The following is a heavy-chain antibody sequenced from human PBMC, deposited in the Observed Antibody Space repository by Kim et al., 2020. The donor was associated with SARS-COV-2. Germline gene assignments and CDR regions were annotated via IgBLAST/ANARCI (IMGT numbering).Heavy chain of an antibody. CDR2: IYYSGST. V-gene: IGHV4-39*01. CDR3: ARHRYYYVSGSSGFLGRSNWFDP. J-gene: IGHJ5*02. CDR1: GGSISSSSYY. D-gene: IGHD3-10*01. Sequence: SETLSLTCTVSGGSISSSSYYWGWIRQPPGKGLEWIGSIYYSGSTYYNPSLKSRFTISVDTSKNQFSLKLSSVTAADTAVYYCARHRYYYVSGSSGFLGRSNWFDPWGQGTLVTVSS.